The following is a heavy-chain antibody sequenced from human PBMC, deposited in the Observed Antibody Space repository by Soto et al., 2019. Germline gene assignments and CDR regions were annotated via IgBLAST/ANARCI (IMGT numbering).Heavy chain of an antibody. CDR2: IYNSGST. Sequence: KSSETLSLTCAVSGGSISRSNWWSWVRQPPGKGLEWISEIYNSGSTNYNPSLKSRVTISVDKSKNQFSLKLSSVTAADTVVYYCARDKVVADYGMDVWGQGTPVTVSS. D-gene: IGHD2-15*01. CDR1: GGSISRSNW. J-gene: IGHJ6*02. CDR3: ARDKVVADYGMDV. V-gene: IGHV4-4*02.